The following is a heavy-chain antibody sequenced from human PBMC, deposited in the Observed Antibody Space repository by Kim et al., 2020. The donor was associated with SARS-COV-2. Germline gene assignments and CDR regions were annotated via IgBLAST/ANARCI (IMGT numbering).Heavy chain of an antibody. Sequence: SVKVSCKTSGGTFGNYGFAWVRLAPGQGLEWMGGIIPVSDTRDYAQKFHGRLTFTADGSTSTAYMELTTLKSDDTAVYYCARARTGSLYYYFGMDVWGPGTTVTVSS. CDR2: IIPVSDTR. J-gene: IGHJ6*02. V-gene: IGHV1-69*13. D-gene: IGHD1-1*01. CDR1: GGTFGNYG. CDR3: ARARTGSLYYYFGMDV.